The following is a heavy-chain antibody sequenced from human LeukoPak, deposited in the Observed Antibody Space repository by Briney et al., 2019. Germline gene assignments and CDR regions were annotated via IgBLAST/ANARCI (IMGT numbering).Heavy chain of an antibody. J-gene: IGHJ5*02. CDR2: ISAYNGNT. V-gene: IGHV1-18*01. D-gene: IGHD3-10*01. CDR1: GYTLTSYG. CDR3: ARVGYYGSGSYYNENWFDP. Sequence: ASVKVSCKASGYTLTSYGISWVRQAPGQGLEWMGWISAYNGNTNYAQKLQGRVTMTTDTSTSTAYMELRSLRSDDTAVYYCARVGYYGSGSYYNENWFDPWGQGTLVTVSS.